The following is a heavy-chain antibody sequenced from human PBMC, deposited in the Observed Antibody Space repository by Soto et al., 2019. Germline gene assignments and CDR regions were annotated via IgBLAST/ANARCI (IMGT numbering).Heavy chain of an antibody. D-gene: IGHD3-16*01. Sequence: QVHLEPSGAEVKKPGSSVTVSCKFSGGTFSSYVIIWVRQAPGQGLEWMGGIIPVSGTANYAEKFHGRVTISADAATNTANKELSSVRFDDTAVYCCATGDRSVALGGWFDPWGQGTLVTVSS. CDR2: IIPVSGTA. CDR1: GGTFSSYV. J-gene: IGHJ5*02. CDR3: ATGDRSVALGGWFDP. V-gene: IGHV1-69*01.